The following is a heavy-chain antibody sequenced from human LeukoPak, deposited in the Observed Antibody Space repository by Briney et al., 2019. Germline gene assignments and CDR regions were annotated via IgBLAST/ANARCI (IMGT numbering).Heavy chain of an antibody. CDR2: ISSSGSTI. V-gene: IGHV3-48*03. J-gene: IGHJ6*04. Sequence: GGSLRLSCAASGFTFSSYEMNWVRQAPGKGLEWVSYISSSGSTIYYADSVKGRFTISRDNAKNSLYLQMNSLRAEDTAVYYCARDGDIVVVPAATRPYYYYYGMDVWGKGTTVTVSS. D-gene: IGHD2-2*01. CDR3: ARDGDIVVVPAATRPYYYYYGMDV. CDR1: GFTFSSYE.